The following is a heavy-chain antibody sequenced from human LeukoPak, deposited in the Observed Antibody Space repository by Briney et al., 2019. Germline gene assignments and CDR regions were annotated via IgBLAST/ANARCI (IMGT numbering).Heavy chain of an antibody. D-gene: IGHD5-18*01. CDR2: INPNSGAT. J-gene: IGHJ4*02. CDR3: ARGDFSWIQLWLQSSPFDY. Sequence: ASVKVSCKASGYTFTGYYMHWVRQAPGQGLERMGWINPNSGATSYAQKFQGRVTMTRDTSISTAYMELSRLRSDDTAVYYCARGDFSWIQLWLQSSPFDYWGQGTLVTVSS. CDR1: GYTFTGYY. V-gene: IGHV1-2*02.